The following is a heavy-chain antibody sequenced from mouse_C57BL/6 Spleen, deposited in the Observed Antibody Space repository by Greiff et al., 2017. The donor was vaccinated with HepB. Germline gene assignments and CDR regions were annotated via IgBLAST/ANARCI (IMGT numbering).Heavy chain of an antibody. CDR2: IHPNSGST. Sequence: QVQLQQPGAELVKPGASVKLSCKASGYTFTSYWMHWVKQRPGQGLEWIGMIHPNSGSTNYNEKFKRKATLTEDKSSSTAYMQLSSLTSEDSAVYYCARSDWDGDYWGQGTTLTVSS. J-gene: IGHJ2*01. D-gene: IGHD4-1*01. CDR1: GYTFTSYW. CDR3: ARSDWDGDY. V-gene: IGHV1-64*01.